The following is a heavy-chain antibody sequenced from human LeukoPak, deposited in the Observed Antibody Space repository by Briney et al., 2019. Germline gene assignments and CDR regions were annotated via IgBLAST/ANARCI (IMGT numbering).Heavy chain of an antibody. CDR3: ARQVGIPAVRGPFDI. V-gene: IGHV5-51*01. CDR2: IYPGDSDT. CDR1: GYSFTSYW. D-gene: IGHD6-25*01. J-gene: IGHJ3*02. Sequence: GEPLKFSCQASGYSFTSYWTGWVGQMPAKGLEWIGIIYPGDSDTIYSPSFQGQVPISADRSISPAYLQWSSLKASDTAMYYCARQVGIPAVRGPFDIWGQGTMVTVSS.